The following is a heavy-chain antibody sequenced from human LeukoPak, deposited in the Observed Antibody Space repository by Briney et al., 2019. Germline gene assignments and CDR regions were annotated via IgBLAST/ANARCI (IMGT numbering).Heavy chain of an antibody. J-gene: IGHJ4*02. V-gene: IGHV3-23*01. CDR2: ISGSGGST. CDR1: GFTFSSYA. CDR3: ARDTAGNDY. Sequence: GGSLRLSCAASGFTFSSYAMSWVRQAPGKGLEWVSAISGSGGSTYYADSVKGRFTISRDNAKNSLYLQMNSLRAEDTAVYYCARDTAGNDYWGQGTLVTVSS. D-gene: IGHD6-19*01.